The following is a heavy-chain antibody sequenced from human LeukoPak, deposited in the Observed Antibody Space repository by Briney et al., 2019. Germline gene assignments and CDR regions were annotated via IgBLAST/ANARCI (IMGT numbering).Heavy chain of an antibody. Sequence: PSETLSLTCTVSGGSISSYYWNWIRQSPSRGLEWLGRTYYRSKWYNDYAVSVKSRITINPDTSKNQFSLQLNSVTPEDTAVYYCARERSGYDSQIDYWGQGTLVTVSS. CDR1: GGSISSYY. V-gene: IGHV6-1*01. J-gene: IGHJ4*02. CDR2: TYYRSKWYN. CDR3: ARERSGYDSQIDY. D-gene: IGHD5-12*01.